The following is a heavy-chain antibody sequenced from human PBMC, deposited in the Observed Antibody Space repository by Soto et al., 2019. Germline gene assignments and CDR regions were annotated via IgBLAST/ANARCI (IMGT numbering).Heavy chain of an antibody. J-gene: IGHJ6*02. CDR3: VNSFVSSIRGCSYYYGWDG. CDR1: GFTFSSFA. D-gene: IGHD3-10*02. Sequence: EGSLRLSCSASGFTFSSFAMHWVLQARDKGLNYVSAISNHGGSTYYADSVKGRFTMSRDNSKSTLFLQMSSLSPEDTGVYHSVNSFVSSIRGCSYYYGWDGWGQGPTVTVSS. V-gene: IGHV3-64D*06. CDR2: ISNHGGST.